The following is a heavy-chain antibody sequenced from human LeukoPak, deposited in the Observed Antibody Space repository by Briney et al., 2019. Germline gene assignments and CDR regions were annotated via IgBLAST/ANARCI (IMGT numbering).Heavy chain of an antibody. V-gene: IGHV4-30-2*01. CDR1: GGSIGSSSYY. D-gene: IGHD3-22*01. CDR2: IYHSGST. Sequence: PSETLSLTCTVSGGSIGSSSYYWGWIRQPPGKGLEWIGYIYHSGSTYYNPSLKSRVTISVDRSKNQFSLKLSSVTAADTAVYYCAREVGYYYDSSGYYSVDYWGQGTLVTVSS. CDR3: AREVGYYYDSSGYYSVDY. J-gene: IGHJ4*02.